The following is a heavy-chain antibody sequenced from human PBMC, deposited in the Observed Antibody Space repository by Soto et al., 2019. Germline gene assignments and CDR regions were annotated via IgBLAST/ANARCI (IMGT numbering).Heavy chain of an antibody. J-gene: IGHJ4*02. CDR3: AADRTTVAGSSY. Sequence: ASVKVSCKASGFTFTSSAVQWVRQARGQRLEWIGWIVVGSGNTNYAQKFQERVTITRDMSTSTAYMELSSLRSEDTAVYYCAADRTTVAGSSYWGQGTLVTVCS. D-gene: IGHD6-19*01. V-gene: IGHV1-58*01. CDR1: GFTFTSSA. CDR2: IVVGSGNT.